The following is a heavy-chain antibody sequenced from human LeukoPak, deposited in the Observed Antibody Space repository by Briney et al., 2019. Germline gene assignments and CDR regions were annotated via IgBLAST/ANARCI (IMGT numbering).Heavy chain of an antibody. J-gene: IGHJ4*02. CDR3: AREDLGTMFSLDY. Sequence: GGSLRLSCAASGFTFSSYAMPWVRQAPGKGLEWVAVISYDGSNKYYADSVKGRFTISRDNSKNTLYLQMNSLRAEDTAVYYCAREDLGTMFSLDYWGQGTLVTVSS. CDR2: ISYDGSNK. CDR1: GFTFSSYA. V-gene: IGHV3-30-3*01. D-gene: IGHD7-27*01.